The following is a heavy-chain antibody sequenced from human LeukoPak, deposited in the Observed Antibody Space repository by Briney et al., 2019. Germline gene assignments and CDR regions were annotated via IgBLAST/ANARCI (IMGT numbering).Heavy chain of an antibody. CDR1: GFTFSSYS. CDR3: ARDGYCSSTSRFS. Sequence: GGSLRLSCAASGFTFSSYSMNWVRQAPGKGLEWVSSISSSSSYIYYADSVKGRFTISRDNAKNSLYLQMNSLRAEDTAVYYCARDGYCSSTSRFSWGQGTLVTVSS. D-gene: IGHD2-2*01. J-gene: IGHJ5*02. V-gene: IGHV3-21*01. CDR2: ISSSSSYI.